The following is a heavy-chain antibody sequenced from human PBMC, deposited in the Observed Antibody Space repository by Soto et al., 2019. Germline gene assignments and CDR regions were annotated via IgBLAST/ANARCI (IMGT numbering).Heavy chain of an antibody. V-gene: IGHV3-30*04. CDR1: GFIFRNYA. J-gene: IGHJ4*02. CDR2: ISSDERNM. D-gene: IGHD2-15*01. Sequence: QVELVESGGGVVQPGTSLRLSCAASGFIFRNYAMHWVRQAPGKGLEWVADISSDERNMHYPDSVKRRFSISRDKTKNTLFLQMNNLRPEDTALYYCARDSWGFHCGGQGALVTVSS. CDR3: ARDSWGFHC.